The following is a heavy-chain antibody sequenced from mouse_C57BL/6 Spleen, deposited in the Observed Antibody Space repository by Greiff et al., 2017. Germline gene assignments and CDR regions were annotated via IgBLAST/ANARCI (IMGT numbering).Heavy chain of an antibody. V-gene: IGHV1-9*01. CDR2: ILPGSGST. CDR3: SRQGSDGSYAMDY. J-gene: IGHJ4*01. CDR1: GYNFTGYW. Sequence: QVQLQQSGAELMKPGASVKLSCKATGYNFTGYWIEWVKQRPGHGLEWIGEILPGSGSTNYNQKFKGKSTLTVDKSSSTAYMQLSSLTSEDSAVYYCSRQGSDGSYAMDYWGQGTSVTVSS.